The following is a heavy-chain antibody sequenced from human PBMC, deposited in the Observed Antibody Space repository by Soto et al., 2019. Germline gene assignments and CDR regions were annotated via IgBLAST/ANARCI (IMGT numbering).Heavy chain of an antibody. CDR3: ASSSSFDYYYYYGMDV. D-gene: IGHD6-6*01. Sequence: ASVKVSCKASGYTFTSYDINWVRQATGQGLEWMGWMNPNSGNTGYAQKFQGRVTMTRNTSISTAYMELSSLRSEDTAVYYCASSSSFDYYYYYGMDVWGQGTTVPVSS. J-gene: IGHJ6*02. CDR1: GYTFTSYD. CDR2: MNPNSGNT. V-gene: IGHV1-8*01.